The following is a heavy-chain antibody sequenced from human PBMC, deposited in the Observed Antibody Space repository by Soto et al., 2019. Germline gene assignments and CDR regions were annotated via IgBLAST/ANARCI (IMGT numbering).Heavy chain of an antibody. V-gene: IGHV6-1*01. D-gene: IGHD3-10*01. J-gene: IGHJ6*02. Sequence: SQTLSLTCAISGDSVSSNSAAWNWIRQSPSRGLEWLGRTYYRSKWYNDYAVSVKSRITINPDTSKNQFSLQLNSVTPEDTAVYYCARASITMVRGVSDYYYYGMDVWGQGTTVTVSS. CDR1: GDSVSSNSAA. CDR2: TYYRSKWYN. CDR3: ARASITMVRGVSDYYYYGMDV.